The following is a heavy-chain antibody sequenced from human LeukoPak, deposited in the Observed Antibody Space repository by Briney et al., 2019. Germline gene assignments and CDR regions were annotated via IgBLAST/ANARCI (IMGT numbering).Heavy chain of an antibody. V-gene: IGHV3-23*01. J-gene: IGHJ4*02. CDR3: VKGGTDYDFWNDSSYSYYFDF. Sequence: GGSLRLSCVASGFTSGSYAMSWVRQAPGKGLEWVSYINGRGGSTFYADSVKGRLTISRDNSKSTLFLQMNSLRAEDTAIYYCVKGGTDYDFWNDSSYSYYFDFWGQGTLVTVSS. CDR2: INGRGGST. CDR1: GFTSGSYA. D-gene: IGHD3-3*01.